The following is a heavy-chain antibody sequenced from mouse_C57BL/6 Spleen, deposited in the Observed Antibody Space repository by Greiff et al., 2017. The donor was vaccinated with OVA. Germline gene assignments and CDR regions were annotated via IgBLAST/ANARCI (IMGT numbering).Heavy chain of an antibody. J-gene: IGHJ2*01. V-gene: IGHV1-50*01. CDR3: ARWRDY. CDR2: IDPSDSYT. Sequence: VQLQQPGAELVKPGASVKLSCKASGYTFTSYWMQWVKQRPGQGLEWIGEIDPSDSYTNYNQKFKGKATLTVDTSSSTAYMQLSSLTSEDSAVYYCARWRDYWGQGTTLTVSS. CDR1: GYTFTSYW.